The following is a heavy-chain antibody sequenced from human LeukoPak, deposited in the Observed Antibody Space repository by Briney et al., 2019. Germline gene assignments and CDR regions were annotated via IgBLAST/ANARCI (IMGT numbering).Heavy chain of an antibody. CDR3: ATVVSTYYFDY. CDR1: GGSISSSSYY. J-gene: IGHJ4*02. Sequence: SETPSLTCTVSGGSISSSSYYWGWIRQPPGKGLEWIGSIYYSGSTYYNPSLKSRVTISVDTSKNQFSLKLSSLTAADTAVYYCATVVSTYYFDYWGQGTLVTVSS. D-gene: IGHD4-23*01. V-gene: IGHV4-39*05. CDR2: IYYSGST.